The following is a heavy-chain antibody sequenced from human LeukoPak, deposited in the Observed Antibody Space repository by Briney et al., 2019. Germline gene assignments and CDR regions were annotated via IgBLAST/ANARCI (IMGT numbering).Heavy chain of an antibody. D-gene: IGHD5-24*01. J-gene: IGHJ5*02. Sequence: SETLSLTCTVSGYSISSGYYWGWIRQPPEKGLEWIGSIYRSGSTYYNPSLKSRVTISLDTSKNQFSLKLSSVTAADTAMYYCARDLSRDGCNRWGQGTLDTVSS. CDR2: IYRSGST. CDR3: ARDLSRDGCNR. V-gene: IGHV4-38-2*02. CDR1: GYSISSGYY.